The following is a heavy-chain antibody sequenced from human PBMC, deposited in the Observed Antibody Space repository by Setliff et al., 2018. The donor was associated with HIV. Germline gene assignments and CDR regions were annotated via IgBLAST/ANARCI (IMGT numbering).Heavy chain of an antibody. D-gene: IGHD6-19*01. CDR2: IYHSGST. J-gene: IGHJ6*02. CDR3: ARQFTVQWLVSTYGMDV. Sequence: SETLSLTCAVSGYSISSGYYWGWIRQPPGKGLEWIGSIYHSGSTYYNPSLKSRVTISVDTSKNQFSLNPSSVTAADTAVYYCARQFTVQWLVSTYGMDVWGQGTTVTVSS. V-gene: IGHV4-38-2*01. CDR1: GYSISSGYY.